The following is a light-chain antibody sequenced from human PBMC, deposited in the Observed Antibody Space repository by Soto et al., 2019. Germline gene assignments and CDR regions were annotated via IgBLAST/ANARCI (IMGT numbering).Light chain of an antibody. J-gene: IGKJ5*01. V-gene: IGKV3-11*01. CDR3: QQRSNWPPL. CDR2: GAS. CDR1: QSVGSY. Sequence: ETVLTQSPATLSLYPGERATLSCRASQSVGSYLVWYQQKPGQAPRLLIHGASNRATGIPARFSGSGSGTDFTLTISSLEPEDFAVYYCQQRSNWPPLFGQGTRLEIK.